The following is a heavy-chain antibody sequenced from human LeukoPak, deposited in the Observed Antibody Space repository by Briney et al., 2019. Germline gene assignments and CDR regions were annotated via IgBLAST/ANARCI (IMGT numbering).Heavy chain of an antibody. CDR3: ASLSSGWSFDY. D-gene: IGHD6-19*01. CDR1: EFTFSSYG. V-gene: IGHV3-30*03. CDR2: ISYDGSNK. J-gene: IGHJ4*02. Sequence: GGSLRLSCAASEFTFSSYGMHWGRQAPGKGLEWVAVISYDGSNKYYADSVKGRFSISRDNSKNTLYLQMNSLRAEDTAVYYCASLSSGWSFDYWGQGTLVTVSS.